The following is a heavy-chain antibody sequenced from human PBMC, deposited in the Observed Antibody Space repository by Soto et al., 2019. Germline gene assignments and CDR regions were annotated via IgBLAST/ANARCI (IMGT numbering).Heavy chain of an antibody. CDR1: GFTFENYS. D-gene: IGHD3-3*01. CDR3: AKDSWAIFGVPAGEYYAMDV. CDR2: ISGSGGTT. V-gene: IGHV3-23*01. J-gene: IGHJ6*02. Sequence: GGSLRLSCVASGFTFENYSMSWVRQAPGKGLEWVSAISGSGGTTYYSDSVKGRFTISRDNSKNTVYLQMNDLRVEDAAEYFCAKDSWAIFGVPAGEYYAMDVWGQGTTVTVS.